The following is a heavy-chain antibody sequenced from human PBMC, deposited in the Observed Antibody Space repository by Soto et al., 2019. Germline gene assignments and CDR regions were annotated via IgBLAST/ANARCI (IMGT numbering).Heavy chain of an antibody. J-gene: IGHJ5*02. CDR2: IDPSDSYT. CDR1: GYSFTSYW. Sequence: GESLKISCKGSGYSFTSYWISWVRQMPGKGLERMGRIDPSDSYTNYSPSFQGHVTISADKSISTAYLQWSSLKASDTAMYYCARHRRIAAAGPYNWFDPWGQGTLVTVAS. V-gene: IGHV5-10-1*01. CDR3: ARHRRIAAAGPYNWFDP. D-gene: IGHD6-13*01.